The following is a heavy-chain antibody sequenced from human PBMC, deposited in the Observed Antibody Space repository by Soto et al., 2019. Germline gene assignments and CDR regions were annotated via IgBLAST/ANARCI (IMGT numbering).Heavy chain of an antibody. J-gene: IGHJ1*01. Sequence: QVQVVQSGAEAKKPGSSVKISCKASGRIFSSFPTSWVRQFPGQGLEWMGGVISASGSVTYAPKFQGRVTMTAVNSAGIGYMELTSLTSEDTAIYYCARVGSRDAYNYVLDQWGPGTMVTVSS. D-gene: IGHD5-18*01. CDR2: VISASGSV. CDR3: ARVGSRDAYNYVLDQ. V-gene: IGHV1-69*06. CDR1: GRIFSSFP.